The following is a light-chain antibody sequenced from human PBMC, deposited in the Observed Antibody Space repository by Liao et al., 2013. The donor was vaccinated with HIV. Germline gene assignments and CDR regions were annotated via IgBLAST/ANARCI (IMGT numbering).Light chain of an antibody. J-gene: IGLJ1*01. CDR1: NLGDKH. Sequence: SYDLTQTPSVSVSPGQTATISCSGQNLGDKHASWYQQKPGQSPVLVIYQDVKRPSGIPERFSGSNSGDTATLTISGTQAADEADYYCQAWDSGTALYTFGTGTKVTVL. CDR3: QAWDSGTALYT. CDR2: QDV. V-gene: IGLV3-1*01.